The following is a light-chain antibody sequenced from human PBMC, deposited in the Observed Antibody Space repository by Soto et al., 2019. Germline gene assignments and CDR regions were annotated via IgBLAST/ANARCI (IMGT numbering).Light chain of an antibody. V-gene: IGLV2-8*01. CDR1: SSDVGGYNY. Sequence: QSVLTQPPSASGSPGQSVAISCTGTSSDVGGYNYVSWYQQHPGKAPKLMIYEVNKRPSGVPDRFSGSKSGNTASLTVSGLQAEDEADYYCLSKTSSISYVFGTGTKVSV. J-gene: IGLJ1*01. CDR2: EVN. CDR3: LSKTSSISYV.